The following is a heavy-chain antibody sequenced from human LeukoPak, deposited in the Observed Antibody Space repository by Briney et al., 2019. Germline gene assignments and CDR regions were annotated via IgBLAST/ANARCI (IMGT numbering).Heavy chain of an antibody. CDR1: GGSISSGSYY. Sequence: SETLSFTCTVSGGSISSGSYYWSWIRQPAGKGLEWIGRIYTSGSTNYNPSLKSRVTISVDTSKNQFSLKLSSVTAADTAVYYCARGIVPAANRFDPWGQGTLVTVSS. D-gene: IGHD2-2*01. CDR2: IYTSGST. V-gene: IGHV4-61*02. CDR3: ARGIVPAANRFDP. J-gene: IGHJ5*02.